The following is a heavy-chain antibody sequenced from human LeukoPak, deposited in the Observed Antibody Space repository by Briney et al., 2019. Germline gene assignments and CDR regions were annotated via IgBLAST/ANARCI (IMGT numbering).Heavy chain of an antibody. J-gene: IGHJ4*02. Sequence: ASVKVSCKASGYTFTSYGISWVRQAPGQGLEWMGWISXXXXXXXXXXXXXXXXTITADKSTGTDYMELSSLRSEDTAVYYCAXXGGDYWGQGTLXTVSS. CDR3: AXXGGDY. D-gene: IGHD3-16*01. CDR1: GYTFTSYG. CDR2: ISXXXXXX. V-gene: IGHV1-18*01.